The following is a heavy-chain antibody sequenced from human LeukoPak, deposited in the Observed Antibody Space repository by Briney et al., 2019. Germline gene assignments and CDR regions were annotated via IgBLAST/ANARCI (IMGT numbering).Heavy chain of an antibody. CDR3: AREAGYCSSSSCYDWYYFDY. CDR1: GFTFSSYE. D-gene: IGHD2-2*03. V-gene: IGHV3-48*03. Sequence: GGSLRLSCAASGFTFSSYEMNWVRQAPGKGLEWVSYISSSGSTIYYADSVKGRFTISRDNAKNSLYLQMNSLRAEDTAVYYCAREAGYCSSSSCYDWYYFDYWGREPWSPSPQ. J-gene: IGHJ4*02. CDR2: ISSSGSTI.